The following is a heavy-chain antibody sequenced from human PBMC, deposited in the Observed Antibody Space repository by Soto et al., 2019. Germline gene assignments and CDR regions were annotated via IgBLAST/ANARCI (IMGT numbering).Heavy chain of an antibody. CDR3: ARRQYCSGGSCYLRPSDY. CDR1: GGSISSSSYY. Sequence: SETLPLTCTVSGGSISSSSYYWGWIRQPPGKGLEWIGSIYYSGSTYYNPSLKSRVTISVDTSKNQFSLKLSSVTAADTAVYYCARRQYCSGGSCYLRPSDYWGQGTLVTVSS. CDR2: IYYSGST. V-gene: IGHV4-39*01. D-gene: IGHD2-15*01. J-gene: IGHJ4*02.